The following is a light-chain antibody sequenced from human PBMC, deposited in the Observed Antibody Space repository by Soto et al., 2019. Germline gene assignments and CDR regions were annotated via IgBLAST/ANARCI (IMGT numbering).Light chain of an antibody. CDR1: SSDVGGYNY. Sequence: QSALTQPPSASGSFGQSVTISCTGTSSDVGGYNYVSWYQQHPGKAPKLMIYEVSERPSGVPDRFSGSKSGNTASLTVSELQADDEADYYCSSYSGTNYHYVFGTGTKVT. J-gene: IGLJ1*01. CDR2: EVS. CDR3: SSYSGTNYHYV. V-gene: IGLV2-8*01.